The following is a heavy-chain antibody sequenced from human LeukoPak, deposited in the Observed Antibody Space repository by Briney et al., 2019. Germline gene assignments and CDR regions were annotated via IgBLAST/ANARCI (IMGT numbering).Heavy chain of an antibody. J-gene: IGHJ5*02. Sequence: PSETLSLTCAVYGGSFSGYYWSWIRQPPGKELEWIGEINHSGSTNYNPSLKSRVTISVDTSKNQFSLKLSSVTAADTAVYYCARGASGYDILTGYYLYNWFDPWGQGTLVTVSS. D-gene: IGHD3-9*01. CDR2: INHSGST. V-gene: IGHV4-34*01. CDR1: GGSFSGYY. CDR3: ARGASGYDILTGYYLYNWFDP.